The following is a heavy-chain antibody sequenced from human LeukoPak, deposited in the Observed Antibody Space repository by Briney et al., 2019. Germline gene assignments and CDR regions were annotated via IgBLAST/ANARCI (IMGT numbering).Heavy chain of an antibody. CDR2: ISSSSSYI. J-gene: IGHJ4*02. Sequence: GGSLRLSCAASGFTFSSYSMNWVRQAPGKGLEWVSSISSSSSYIYYADSVKGRFTISRDNDKNSLYLQMNSLRAEDTAVYYCARIPVAAAGTWLRDYWGQGTLVTVSS. CDR3: ARIPVAAAGTWLRDY. CDR1: GFTFSSYS. D-gene: IGHD6-13*01. V-gene: IGHV3-21*01.